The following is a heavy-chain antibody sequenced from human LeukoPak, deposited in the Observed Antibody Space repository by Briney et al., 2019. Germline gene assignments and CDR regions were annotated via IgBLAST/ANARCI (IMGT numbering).Heavy chain of an antibody. CDR1: GFPVSSNY. CDR2: IYSGGST. D-gene: IGHD3-16*02. V-gene: IGHV3-53*01. J-gene: IGHJ3*02. Sequence: PGGSLRLSCAASGFPVSSNYMSWVRQAPGKGLEWVSVIYSGGSTYYADSVKGRFTISRDNSKITLYLQMNSLRAEDTAVYYCARDLPSYAYVWGSYRHDAFDTWGQGTMVTVSS. CDR3: ARDLPSYAYVWGSYRHDAFDT.